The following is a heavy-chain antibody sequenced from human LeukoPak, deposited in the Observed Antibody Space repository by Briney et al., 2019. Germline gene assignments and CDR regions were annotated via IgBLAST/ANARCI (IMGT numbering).Heavy chain of an antibody. CDR3: ARDRYDNLTGYYGLDY. J-gene: IGHJ4*01. Sequence: SETLSLTCAVSGGFFSSGSYYWSWIRQPAGKGLEWIGRMYTSGSINYNPSLKSRVTISVNTSKNQFSLTLSSVTAAAPPVYCRARDRYDNLTGYYGLDYWGHGNLFTASS. CDR2: MYTSGSI. V-gene: IGHV4-61*02. D-gene: IGHD3-9*01. CDR1: GGFFSSGSYY.